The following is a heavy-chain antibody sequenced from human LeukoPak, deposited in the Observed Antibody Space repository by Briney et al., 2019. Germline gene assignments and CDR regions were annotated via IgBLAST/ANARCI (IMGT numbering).Heavy chain of an antibody. Sequence: GGSLRLSCAASGFTFSSYAMHWVRQAPGKGLEWVAVISYDGSNKYYADSVKGRFTISRDNAKNSLYLQMNSLRAEDTAVYYCARGPTKGNAFDIWGQGTMVTVSS. D-gene: IGHD2-2*01. V-gene: IGHV3-30-3*01. CDR3: ARGPTKGNAFDI. CDR2: ISYDGSNK. CDR1: GFTFSSYA. J-gene: IGHJ3*02.